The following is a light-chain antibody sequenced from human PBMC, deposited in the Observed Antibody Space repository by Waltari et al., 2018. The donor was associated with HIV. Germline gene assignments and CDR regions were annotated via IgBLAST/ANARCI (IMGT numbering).Light chain of an antibody. J-gene: IGKJ2*01. CDR1: QSISSW. CDR2: KAS. V-gene: IGKV1-5*03. CDR3: QQYNSYPYT. Sequence: DIQMTPSPSPLSASVGARVTTTCRASQSISSWLAWYQQKTGKAPKLLIYKASSLESGVPSRFSGSGSGTEFTLTISSLQPDDFATYYCQQYNSYPYTFGQGTKLDIK.